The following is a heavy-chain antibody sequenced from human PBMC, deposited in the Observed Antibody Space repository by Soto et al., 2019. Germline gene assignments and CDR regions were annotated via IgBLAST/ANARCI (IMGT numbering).Heavy chain of an antibody. CDR3: ARDRTTVTTEYYYYYGMDV. D-gene: IGHD4-17*01. CDR2: INPNSGGT. Sequence: ASVKVSCKASGYTFTSYYMHWVRQAPGQGLEWMGWINPNSGGTNYAQKFQGWVTMTRDTSISTAYMELSRLRSDDTAVYYCARDRTTVTTEYYYYYGMDVWGQGTTVTVSS. CDR1: GYTFTSYY. V-gene: IGHV1-2*04. J-gene: IGHJ6*02.